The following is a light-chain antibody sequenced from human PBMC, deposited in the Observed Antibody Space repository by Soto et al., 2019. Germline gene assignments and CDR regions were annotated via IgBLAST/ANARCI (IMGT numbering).Light chain of an antibody. CDR3: QQYHNSILM. CDR1: QSVSSSH. V-gene: IGKV3-20*01. CDR2: GAS. J-gene: IGKJ1*01. Sequence: SPVTLSLSQGERATLSCRASQSVSSSHLAWYQQKPGQAPRLLMYGASSRATGIPDRFSGGGSGADFTLTISRLEPEDFGVYYCQQYHNSILMFGQGTKV.